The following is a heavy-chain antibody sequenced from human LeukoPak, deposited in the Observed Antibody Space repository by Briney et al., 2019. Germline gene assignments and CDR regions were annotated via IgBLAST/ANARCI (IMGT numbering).Heavy chain of an antibody. CDR1: GGSISSYY. Sequence: SETLSLTCTVSGGSISSYYWNWVRQPPGKGLEWIGYMYYSGSTNYNPSLKSRVTISVDTSKNQFSLKLSSVTAADTAVYYCARGQGGNYYLNYFDYWGQGALVTVSS. CDR2: MYYSGST. CDR3: ARGQGGNYYLNYFDY. J-gene: IGHJ4*02. D-gene: IGHD1-26*01. V-gene: IGHV4-59*01.